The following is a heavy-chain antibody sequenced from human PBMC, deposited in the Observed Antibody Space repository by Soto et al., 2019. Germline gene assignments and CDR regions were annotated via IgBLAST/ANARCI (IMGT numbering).Heavy chain of an antibody. Sequence: ASVKVSCKTSGFTFRSSAVQWVRQARGQRLEWIGWLVVGTGNTNYAQKCQQRVTISSDRSTNTVSMELSSLTSEDTAVYYCATGAYCSGGSCSDYYYYYYGMDLWGQGTTVTVSS. CDR1: GFTFRSSA. J-gene: IGHJ6*02. CDR3: ATGAYCSGGSCSDYYYYYYGMDL. V-gene: IGHV1-58*01. D-gene: IGHD2-15*01. CDR2: LVVGTGNT.